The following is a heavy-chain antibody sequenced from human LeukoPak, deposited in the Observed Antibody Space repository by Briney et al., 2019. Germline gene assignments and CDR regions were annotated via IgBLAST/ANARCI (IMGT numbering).Heavy chain of an antibody. D-gene: IGHD1-14*01. CDR3: ASGWNHRPFDY. CDR2: INHSGST. V-gene: IGHV4-34*01. J-gene: IGHJ4*02. CDR1: GGSFSGYY. Sequence: SETLSLTCYGGSFSGYYWSWIRQPPGKGLEWIGEINHSGSTNYNPPLKSRVTISVDTSKNQFSLKLSSVTAADTAVYYCASGWNHRPFDYWGQGTLVTVSS.